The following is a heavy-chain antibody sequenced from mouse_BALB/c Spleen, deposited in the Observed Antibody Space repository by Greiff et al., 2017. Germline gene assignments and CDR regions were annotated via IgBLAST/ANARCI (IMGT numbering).Heavy chain of an antibody. CDR3: ATYDYDEGFAY. CDR1: GYTFTSYW. V-gene: IGHV1S26*01. Sequence: VQLQQSGAELMKPGASVKISCKASGYTFTSYWMHWVKQRPGQGLEWIGYINPSTGYTEYNQKFKDKATLTADKSSSTAYMQLSSLTSEDSAVYYCATYDYDEGFAYWGQGTLVTVSA. J-gene: IGHJ3*01. CDR2: INPSTGYT. D-gene: IGHD2-4*01.